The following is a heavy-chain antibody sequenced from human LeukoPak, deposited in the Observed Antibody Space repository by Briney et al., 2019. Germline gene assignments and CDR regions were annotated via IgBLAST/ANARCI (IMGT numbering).Heavy chain of an antibody. Sequence: PGGSLRLSCAASGFIFDDYAMHWVRQPPGKGLEWVSGISWNSGSIGYADSVKGRFTISRDNAKNPLYLQMNSLRVEDTALYYCAKGKWLSESPLDYWGQGTRVTVSS. J-gene: IGHJ4*02. V-gene: IGHV3-9*01. CDR1: GFIFDDYA. CDR2: ISWNSGSI. CDR3: AKGKWLSESPLDY. D-gene: IGHD3-22*01.